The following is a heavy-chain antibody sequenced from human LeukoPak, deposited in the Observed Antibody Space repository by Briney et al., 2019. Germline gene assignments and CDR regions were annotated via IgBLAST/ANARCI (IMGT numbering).Heavy chain of an antibody. D-gene: IGHD4-11*01. CDR1: GFPFSMYS. J-gene: IGHJ4*02. Sequence: QAGGSLRLSCAASGFPFSMYSMNWVRQAPGKGLEWVSYISSAGDSICYADSVKGRFTISRDEAKNSLYLQMNSLRAEDTAVYYCAREVPDYSKRLEFDYWGQGTLVTVSS. CDR3: AREVPDYSKRLEFDY. CDR2: ISSAGDSI. V-gene: IGHV3-48*01.